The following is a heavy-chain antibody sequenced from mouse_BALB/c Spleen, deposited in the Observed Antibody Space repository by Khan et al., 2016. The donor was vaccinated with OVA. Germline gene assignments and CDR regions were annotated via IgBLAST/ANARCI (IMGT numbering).Heavy chain of an antibody. CDR1: GFSLISYG. D-gene: IGHD2-12*01. Sequence: QVQLKESGPGLVQPSQSLSITCTVSGFSLISYGVHWVRQSPGKGLEWLGVIWSGGTTDYNAAFISRVSISKDNSKSQVFFELNSLEANDSSTYDWSRSADDGAWFAYWGQGTLVTVSA. J-gene: IGHJ3*01. V-gene: IGHV2-2*02. CDR2: IWSGGTT. CDR3: SRSADDGAWFAY.